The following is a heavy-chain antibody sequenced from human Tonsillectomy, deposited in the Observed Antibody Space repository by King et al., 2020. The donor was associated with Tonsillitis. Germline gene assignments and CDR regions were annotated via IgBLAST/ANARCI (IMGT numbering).Heavy chain of an antibody. V-gene: IGHV5-51*03. Sequence: EVQLVESGAEVKKPGESLKISCKGSGYSFTSYWIGWVRQLPGKGLEWMGIIYPGDSDTRYSPSFQGQVTISADKSISTAYLQWSSLKASDTAMYYCATSLIAAAGADAFDIWGQGTMVTVSS. J-gene: IGHJ3*02. D-gene: IGHD6-13*01. CDR2: IYPGDSDT. CDR3: ATSLIAAAGADAFDI. CDR1: GYSFTSYW.